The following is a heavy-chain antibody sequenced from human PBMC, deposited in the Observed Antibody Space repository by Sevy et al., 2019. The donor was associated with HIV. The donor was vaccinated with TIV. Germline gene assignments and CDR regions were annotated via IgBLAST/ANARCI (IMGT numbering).Heavy chain of an antibody. J-gene: IGHJ6*04. D-gene: IGHD3-16*01. V-gene: IGHV3-7*01. CDR1: GFTFRNYW. CDR2: IKEDGSEK. CDR3: AGGSRLTDV. Sequence: GGSLRLSCAVSGFTFRNYWMSWVRQAPGKGLEWVAKIKEDGSEKQCVDTVKGRFTISRDNAKNELYLQMNSLRAEDTAVYYCAGGSRLTDVWGKGTTVTVSS.